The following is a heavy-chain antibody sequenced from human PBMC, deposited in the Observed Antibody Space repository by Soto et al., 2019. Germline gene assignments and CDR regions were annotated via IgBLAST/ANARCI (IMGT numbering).Heavy chain of an antibody. V-gene: IGHV1-8*01. CDR3: ARGVKYGAYSRWFDP. D-gene: IGHD4-17*01. CDR1: GYTFTSYD. CDR2: MSPNSGNT. J-gene: IGHJ5*02. Sequence: QVQLVQSGAEVRKPGASVKVSCKASGYTFTSYDINWVRQATGQGLEYLGWMSPNSGNTGYVQKFQGRVTMTWDTPITPAHMELSSLRSEDTAVYFCARGVKYGAYSRWFDPWGQGTLVTVSS.